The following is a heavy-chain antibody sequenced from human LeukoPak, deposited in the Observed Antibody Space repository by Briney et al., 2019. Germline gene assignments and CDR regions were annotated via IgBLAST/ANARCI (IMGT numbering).Heavy chain of an antibody. CDR3: AKDLPAAYFDY. CDR2: VRSDGGIK. Sequence: GGSLRLSCAASGFAFSNYGMHWVRQAPGKGLEWVAFVRSDGGIKYYADSVKGRFTISRDNSRTTVYLQMNSLRAEDTAVYHCAKDLPAAYFDYWGQGTLVTVSS. V-gene: IGHV3-30*02. J-gene: IGHJ4*02. D-gene: IGHD2-2*01. CDR1: GFAFSNYG.